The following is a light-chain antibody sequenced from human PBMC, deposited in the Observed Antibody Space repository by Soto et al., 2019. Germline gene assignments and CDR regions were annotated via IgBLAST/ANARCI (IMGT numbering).Light chain of an antibody. V-gene: IGKV1-33*01. CDR1: QDIATY. Sequence: DIQMTQSPSSLSASVGNRVTITCQASQDIATYLNWYQQKPGKAPNLLIYDASNLETGVPSRSSGGGSGTEFTLTISSLQPDDFATYYCQHYNSYSEAFGQGTKVDIK. J-gene: IGKJ1*01. CDR2: DAS. CDR3: QHYNSYSEA.